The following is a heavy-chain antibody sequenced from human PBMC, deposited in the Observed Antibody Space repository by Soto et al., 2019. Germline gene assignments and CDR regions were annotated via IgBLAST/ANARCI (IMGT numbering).Heavy chain of an antibody. CDR3: ARDRYRYGY. CDR2: IYYNGST. J-gene: IGHJ4*02. CDR1: GGSISSYY. D-gene: IGHD5-18*01. V-gene: IGHV4-59*01. Sequence: SETLSLTCTVSGGSISSYYWSWIRQPPGKGLEWIGYIYYNGSTKYNPSLRSRVTISRDTSKKQFSLTVSSVTAADTAVYYCARDRYRYGYWGQGTLVTVSS.